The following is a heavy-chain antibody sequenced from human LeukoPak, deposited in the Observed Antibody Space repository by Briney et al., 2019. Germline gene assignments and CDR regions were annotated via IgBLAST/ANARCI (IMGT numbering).Heavy chain of an antibody. CDR3: ARLRGYSYGLDY. V-gene: IGHV3-11*03. D-gene: IGHD5-18*01. J-gene: IGHJ4*02. CDR1: GFSFSDHY. CDR2: ISSSSSFT. Sequence: GGSLRLSCAASGFSFSDHYMSWIRQAPGKGLEWVSYISSSSSFTNYADSVKGRFTISRDTAKNSLYLQMNSLRAEDTAVYYCARLRGYSYGLDYWGQGILVTVSS.